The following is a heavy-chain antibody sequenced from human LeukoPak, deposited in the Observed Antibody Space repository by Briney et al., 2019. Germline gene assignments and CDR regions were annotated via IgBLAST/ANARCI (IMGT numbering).Heavy chain of an antibody. V-gene: IGHV3-23*01. CDR2: ISGSGGST. CDR3: AKDEGRENVLRFLEWLLSKGPFDY. CDR1: GFTFSSYA. D-gene: IGHD3-3*01. J-gene: IGHJ4*02. Sequence: GGSLRLSCAASGFTFSSYAMSWVRQAPGKGLEWVSAISGSGGSTYYADSVKGRFTISRDNSKNTLYLQMNSLRAEDTAVYYCAKDEGRENVLRFLEWLLSKGPFDYWGQGTLATVSS.